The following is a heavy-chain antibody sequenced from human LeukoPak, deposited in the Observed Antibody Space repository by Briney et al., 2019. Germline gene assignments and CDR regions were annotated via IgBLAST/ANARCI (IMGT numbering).Heavy chain of an antibody. D-gene: IGHD3-22*01. CDR2: ISSSSSTI. V-gene: IGHV3-48*01. CDR3: AKGPIYYYDSSGHWDY. Sequence: GGSLRLSCAASGFTFSSYSMNWVRQAPGKGLEWVSYISSSSSTIYYADSVKGRFTISRDNAKNSLYLQMNSLRAEDTAVYYCAKGPIYYYDSSGHWDYWGQGTLVTVSS. CDR1: GFTFSSYS. J-gene: IGHJ4*02.